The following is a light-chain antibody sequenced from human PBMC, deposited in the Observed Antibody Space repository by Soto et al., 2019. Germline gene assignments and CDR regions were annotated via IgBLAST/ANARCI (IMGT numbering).Light chain of an antibody. Sequence: IVLTQSPATLSLSPGKRATLSCRASQNISNYLIWYQQKPGQAPRLLIYGASTRATGIPARFSGSGSGTDFTLTISRLEPEDFAVYYCQQYGSSPWAFGQGTKVDIK. J-gene: IGKJ1*01. CDR1: QNISNY. CDR3: QQYGSSPWA. CDR2: GAS. V-gene: IGKV3-20*01.